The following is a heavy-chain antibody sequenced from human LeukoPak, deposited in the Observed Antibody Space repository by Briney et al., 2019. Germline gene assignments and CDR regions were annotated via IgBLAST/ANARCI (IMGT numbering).Heavy chain of an antibody. CDR3: ARAKSYNWFDP. CDR1: GGSFSGYY. J-gene: IGHJ5*02. CDR2: INHSGST. V-gene: IGHV4-34*01. Sequence: SETLSLTCAVYGGSFSGYYWSWIRQPPGNGLEWIGEINHSGSTNYNPSLKSRVTISVDTSKNQFSLKLSSVTAADTAVYYCARAKSYNWFDPWGQGTLVTVSS.